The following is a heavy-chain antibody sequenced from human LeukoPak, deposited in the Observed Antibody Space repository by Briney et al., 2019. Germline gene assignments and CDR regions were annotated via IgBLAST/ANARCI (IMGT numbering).Heavy chain of an antibody. CDR1: GGSVSSYY. V-gene: IGHV4-4*07. CDR3: ARDISGYYSHFDY. CDR2: IYTSGST. Sequence: SSETLSLTCTVSGGSVSSYYWSWIRQPPGKGLEWIGRIYTSGSTNYNPSLKSRVTMSVDTSKNQFSLKLSSVTAADTAVYYCARDISGYYSHFDYWGQGTLVTVSS. D-gene: IGHD3-22*01. J-gene: IGHJ4*02.